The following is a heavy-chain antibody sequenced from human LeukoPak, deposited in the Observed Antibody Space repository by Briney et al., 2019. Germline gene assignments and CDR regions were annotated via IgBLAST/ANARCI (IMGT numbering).Heavy chain of an antibody. D-gene: IGHD5-24*01. V-gene: IGHV1-8*01. CDR3: ARAEGRWLQLGIDY. Sequence: ASVKVSCKASGYTFTSYDINWVRQATGQGLEWMGWMNPNSGNTGYAQKFQGRVTMTRNTSISTAYMELSSLRSEDTAVYYCARAEGRWLQLGIDYWGQGTLVTVSS. J-gene: IGHJ4*02. CDR1: GYTFTSYD. CDR2: MNPNSGNT.